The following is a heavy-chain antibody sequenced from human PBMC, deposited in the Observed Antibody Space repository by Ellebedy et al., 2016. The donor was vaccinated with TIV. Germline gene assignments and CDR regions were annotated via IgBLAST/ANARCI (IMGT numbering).Heavy chain of an antibody. CDR2: ISSSSSTI. D-gene: IGHD4-11*01. Sequence: GGSLRLXCAASGFTFSSYSMNWVRQAPGKGLEWVSYISSSSSTIYYADSVKGRFTISRDNAKNSLYLQMNSLRAEDTAVYYCATLYSNYRMYYFDYWGQGTLVTVSS. V-gene: IGHV3-48*01. CDR1: GFTFSSYS. J-gene: IGHJ4*02. CDR3: ATLYSNYRMYYFDY.